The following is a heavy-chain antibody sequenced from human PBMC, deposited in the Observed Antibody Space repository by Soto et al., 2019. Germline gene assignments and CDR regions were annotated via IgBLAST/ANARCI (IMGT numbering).Heavy chain of an antibody. V-gene: IGHV1-69*13. CDR2: IIPIFGTA. D-gene: IGHD3-22*01. Sequence: SVKVSCKASGGTFSSYAISWVRQAPGQGLEWMGGIIPIFGTANYAQKFQGRVTITADESTSTAYMELSSLRSEDTAVYYCAREANPDSSGYYYADYWGQGTLVTVSS. CDR1: GGTFSSYA. J-gene: IGHJ4*02. CDR3: AREANPDSSGYYYADY.